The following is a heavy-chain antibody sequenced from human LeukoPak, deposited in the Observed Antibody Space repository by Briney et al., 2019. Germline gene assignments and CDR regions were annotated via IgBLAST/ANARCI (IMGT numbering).Heavy chain of an antibody. D-gene: IGHD2-15*01. CDR3: GKSGSRDRDYFEY. J-gene: IGHJ4*01. CDR2: ISGDGGDT. CDR1: GFTFSSYA. Sequence: GGSLRLSCAASGFTFSSYAMNWVRQAPGKGLEWVSTISGDGGDTHYADSVRGRFTISRANSKNTLFLQMNSLRADDTAVYYCGKSGSRDRDYFEYWGQ. V-gene: IGHV3-23*01.